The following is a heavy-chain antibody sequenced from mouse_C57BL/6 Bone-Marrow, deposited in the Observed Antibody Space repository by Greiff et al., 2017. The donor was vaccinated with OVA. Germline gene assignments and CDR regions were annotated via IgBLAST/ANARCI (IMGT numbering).Heavy chain of an antibody. D-gene: IGHD1-1*01. CDR3: AKTGVITTVVATLDWYFDV. CDR2: IWSGGSP. Sequence: QVQLQQSGPGLVQPSQSLSITCTVSGFSLTSYGVHWVRPPPGKGLEWLGVIWSGGSPDYNAAFISRLFICTDNSKSQVFFKRNRRQADDTAIYYCAKTGVITTVVATLDWYFDVWGTGTTVTVSS. J-gene: IGHJ1*03. V-gene: IGHV2-4*01. CDR1: GFSLTSYG.